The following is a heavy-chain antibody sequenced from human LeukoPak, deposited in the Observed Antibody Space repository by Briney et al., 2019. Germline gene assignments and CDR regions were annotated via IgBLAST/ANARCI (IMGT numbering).Heavy chain of an antibody. J-gene: IGHJ4*02. Sequence: GGSLRLSCAASGFTFSSYGMHWVRQAPGKGLEWVAFIRYDGSNKYYADSVKGRFTISRDNSKNTLYLQMNSLRAEDTAVYYCAKDGGGYGSSYAYYFDYWGQGTLVTVSS. CDR2: IRYDGSNK. CDR1: GFTFSSYG. V-gene: IGHV3-30*02. D-gene: IGHD6-13*01. CDR3: AKDGGGYGSSYAYYFDY.